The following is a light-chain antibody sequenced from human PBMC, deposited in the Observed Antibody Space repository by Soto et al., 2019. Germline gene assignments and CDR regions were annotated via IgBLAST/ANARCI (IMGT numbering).Light chain of an antibody. Sequence: QSALTQPASVSGSPGQSITISCTGTSSDVGGYNYVSWYQHHPGKAPKLVIYDVSDRPSGVSNRFSGSKSGNTASLTISGLQAEDEADFYCSSYTSSSTVVFGGGTKLT. CDR2: DVS. J-gene: IGLJ2*01. CDR3: SSYTSSSTVV. V-gene: IGLV2-14*03. CDR1: SSDVGGYNY.